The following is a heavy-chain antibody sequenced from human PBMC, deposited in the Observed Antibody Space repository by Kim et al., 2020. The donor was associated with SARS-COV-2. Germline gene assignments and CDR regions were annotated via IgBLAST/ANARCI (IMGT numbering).Heavy chain of an antibody. CDR3: AKGRGYSYGSYYFDY. D-gene: IGHD5-18*01. Sequence: DSVKDPVTTSRNNSKTTLYLQMNSRRAEDTAVYYCAKGRGYSYGSYYFDYWGQGTLVTVSS. V-gene: IGHV3-23*01. J-gene: IGHJ4*02.